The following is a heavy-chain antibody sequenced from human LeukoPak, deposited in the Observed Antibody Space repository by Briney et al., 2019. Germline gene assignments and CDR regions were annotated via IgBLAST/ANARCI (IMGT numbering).Heavy chain of an antibody. Sequence: ASVKVSCKASGYTFTSHGISWVRQAPGQGLEWMGWISAYNGNTNYAQKLQGRVAMTTDTSTSTAYMELRSLRSDDTAVYYCARSGIAVAEAKYYFDYWGQGTLVTVSS. CDR2: ISAYNGNT. CDR1: GYTFTSHG. J-gene: IGHJ4*02. D-gene: IGHD6-19*01. V-gene: IGHV1-18*01. CDR3: ARSGIAVAEAKYYFDY.